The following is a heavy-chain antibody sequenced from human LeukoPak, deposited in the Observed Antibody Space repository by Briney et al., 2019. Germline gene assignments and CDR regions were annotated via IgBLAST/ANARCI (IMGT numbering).Heavy chain of an antibody. CDR1: GFSFSSYS. J-gene: IGHJ4*02. CDR3: ARGGELPTFDS. CDR2: IRSSSSMM. Sequence: GGSLRLSCAASGFSFSSYSMNCVRQAPGKGLEWVSYIRSSSSMMYYADSVKGRFTISRDDAKNSLLLQMNSLRDEDTAVYYCARGGELPTFDSWGQGTLVTVSS. V-gene: IGHV3-48*02. D-gene: IGHD3-10*01.